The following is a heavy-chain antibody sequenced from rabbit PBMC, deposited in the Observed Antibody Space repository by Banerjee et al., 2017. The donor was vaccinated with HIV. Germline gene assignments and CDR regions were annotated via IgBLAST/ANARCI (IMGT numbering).Heavy chain of an antibody. CDR2: IYPTYGAT. D-gene: IGHD1-1*01. CDR1: GIDFSSSFW. CDR3: ASQYASSSGDYRGIFDFNL. Sequence: QEQLVESGGGLVTLGGSLKLTCKASGIDFSSSFWISWVRQTPGKGLEWIGCIYPTYGATDYASWVNGRFTISLDNAQNTVFLQTTNLTASDTATYFCASQYASSSGDYRGIFDFNLWGQGTLVTVS. V-gene: IGHV1S43*01. J-gene: IGHJ4*01.